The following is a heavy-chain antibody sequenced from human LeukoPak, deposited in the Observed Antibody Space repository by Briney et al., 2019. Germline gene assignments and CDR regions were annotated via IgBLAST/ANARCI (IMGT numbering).Heavy chain of an antibody. CDR1: EYTFTSYD. CDR2: MNPTSGYT. J-gene: IGHJ2*01. Sequence: GASVKVSCKAAEYTFTSYDINWVRQATGQGLEWMGWMNPTSGYTGYAQKFQGRVTVTRDTSISTAYMELSSLRSDDTAVYYCARMRGYSLGYWYLDLWGRGTLVTVSS. V-gene: IGHV1-8*01. D-gene: IGHD5-18*01. CDR3: ARMRGYSLGYWYLDL.